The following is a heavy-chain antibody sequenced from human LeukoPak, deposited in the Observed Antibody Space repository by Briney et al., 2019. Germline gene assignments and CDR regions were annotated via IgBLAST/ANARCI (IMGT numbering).Heavy chain of an antibody. CDR1: GGSISSSSYY. CDR2: IYYSGST. CDR3: ARQILRFLGDY. V-gene: IGHV4-39*01. J-gene: IGHJ4*02. D-gene: IGHD3-3*01. Sequence: SETLSLTCTVSGGSISSSSYYWGWIRQPPGKGLEWIGSIYYSGSTYYNPSLKSRVTISVDTSKNQFSLKLSSVTAADTAVYYCARQILRFLGDYWGQGTLVTVSS.